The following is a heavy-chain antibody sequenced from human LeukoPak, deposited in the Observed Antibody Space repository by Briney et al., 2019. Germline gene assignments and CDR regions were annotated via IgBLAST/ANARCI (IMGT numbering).Heavy chain of an antibody. CDR2: IYDSGGT. Sequence: SETLSLTCTVPDGSISDYYWSWIRQSPGKGLEWIGYIYDSGGTNYNPSLRSRVTISLDTSKNQASLKLSSLTAADTAIYYCARDRTAFYYASGLAYWGQGILVTVSS. CDR1: DGSISDYY. D-gene: IGHD3-10*01. CDR3: ARDRTAFYYASGLAY. J-gene: IGHJ4*02. V-gene: IGHV4-59*01.